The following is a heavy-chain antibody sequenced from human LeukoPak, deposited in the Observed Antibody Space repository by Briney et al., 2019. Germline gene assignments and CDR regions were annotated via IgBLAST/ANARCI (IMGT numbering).Heavy chain of an antibody. J-gene: IGHJ4*02. CDR3: AREQTYYDSSGYYYAYFDY. CDR1: GGSISSYY. Sequence: SETLSLTCTVSGGSISSYYWSWIRQPAGKGLEWIGRIYTSGSTNYNPSLKSRVTMSVDTSKNQFSLKLSSVTAADTAVYYCAREQTYYDSSGYYYAYFDYWSQGTLVTVSS. CDR2: IYTSGST. D-gene: IGHD3-22*01. V-gene: IGHV4-4*07.